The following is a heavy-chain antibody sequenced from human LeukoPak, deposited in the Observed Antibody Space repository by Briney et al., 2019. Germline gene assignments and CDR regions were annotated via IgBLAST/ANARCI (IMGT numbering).Heavy chain of an antibody. CDR2: IHYSGST. Sequence: SETLSLTCTVSGYSISSGYYWGWIRQPPGKGLEWIGSIHYSGSTYYNPSLKSRLTIIVDTSRKQFSLKLSSVTAADTAIYYCVTLRRVRGLIMNYYYYYMDVWGKGTTVTISS. CDR3: VTLRRVRGLIMNYYYYYMDV. D-gene: IGHD3-10*01. CDR1: GYSISSGYY. J-gene: IGHJ6*03. V-gene: IGHV4-38-2*02.